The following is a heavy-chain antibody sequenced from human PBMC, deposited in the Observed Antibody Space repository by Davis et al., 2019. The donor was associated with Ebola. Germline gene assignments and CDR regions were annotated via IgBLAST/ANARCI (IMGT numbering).Heavy chain of an antibody. CDR1: GFTFSNAW. D-gene: IGHD2-2*02. J-gene: IGHJ4*02. Sequence: GSLRLSCAASGFTFSNAWMSWVRQAPGKGLEWVGRIQSKTDGGTTDYAAPVKGRITISRDDSKNTLFLQMNSLKTEDTAVYYCTTDGRYCSTTSCYNFDYWGQGTLVTVSS. V-gene: IGHV3-15*01. CDR3: TTDGRYCSTTSCYNFDY. CDR2: IQSKTDGGTT.